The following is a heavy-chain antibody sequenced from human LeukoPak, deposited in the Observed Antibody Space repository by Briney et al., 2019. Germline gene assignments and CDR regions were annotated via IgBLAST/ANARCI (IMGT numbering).Heavy chain of an antibody. J-gene: IGHJ3*02. CDR3: AKDGRNGWLQWALGAFDI. CDR1: GFAFSSYA. Sequence: GGSLRLSCAASGFAFSSYAMSWARQAPGKGLDWVSAISGSGGSTYYADSVKGRFTISRDNSKNTLYLQMNSLRAEDTAVYYCAKDGRNGWLQWALGAFDIWGQGTMVTVSS. CDR2: ISGSGGST. D-gene: IGHD5-24*01. V-gene: IGHV3-23*01.